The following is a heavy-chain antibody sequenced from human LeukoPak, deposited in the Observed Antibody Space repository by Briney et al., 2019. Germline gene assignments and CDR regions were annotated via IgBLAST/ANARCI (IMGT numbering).Heavy chain of an antibody. CDR1: GYSISSGYY. Sequence: PSETLSLTCTVSGYSISSGYYWGWIRQPPGKGLEWTGSIDHSGSTYYNPSLKSRITISVDTSKNQFSLKLSSVTAADTAVYYCARGRSRFRGGSRYGDYVKNWFDPWGQGTLVTVSS. V-gene: IGHV4-38-2*02. CDR3: ARGRSRFRGGSRYGDYVKNWFDP. D-gene: IGHD4-17*01. J-gene: IGHJ5*02. CDR2: IDHSGST.